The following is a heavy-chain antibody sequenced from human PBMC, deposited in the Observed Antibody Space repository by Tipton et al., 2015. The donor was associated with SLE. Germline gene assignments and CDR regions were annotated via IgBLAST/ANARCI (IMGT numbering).Heavy chain of an antibody. D-gene: IGHD2-21*01. CDR3: AKDTDGEIGA. J-gene: IGHJ5*02. V-gene: IGHV3-9*01. CDR2: ISWNSGSI. Sequence: LSLTCAASGFTFDDYAMHWVRQAPGKGLEWVSGISWNSGSIGYADSVKGRFTISRDNAKNSQYQQMHSLRAEDTALYYCAKDTDGEIGAWGQGTLVTVSS. CDR1: GFTFDDYA.